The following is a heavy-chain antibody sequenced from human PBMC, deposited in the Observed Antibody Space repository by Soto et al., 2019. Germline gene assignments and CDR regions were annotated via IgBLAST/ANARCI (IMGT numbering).Heavy chain of an antibody. CDR1: GGCCSGYY. V-gene: IGHV4-34*01. J-gene: IGHJ5*02. CDR2: INHSGST. CDR3: ARHPPISLTSCFPCAPNWFDP. D-gene: IGHD2-2*01. Sequence: SETLSLTCAVGGGCCSGYYWTRISQPPGTGLEWIGEINHSGSTNYNPSLKSRVTISVDTSKNQFSLKLSSVTAADTAVYYCARHPPISLTSCFPCAPNWFDPWGQGTLVTVSS.